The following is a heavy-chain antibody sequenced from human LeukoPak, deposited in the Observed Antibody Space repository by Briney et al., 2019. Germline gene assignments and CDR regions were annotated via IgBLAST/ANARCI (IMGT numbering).Heavy chain of an antibody. CDR1: DDSFSSNY. D-gene: IGHD4-17*01. CDR2: ISYIGST. V-gene: IGHV4-59*01. CDR3: ARDLVTVTKGFDI. Sequence: SETLSLTCAVSDDSFSSNYWTWIRQPPGKGLEWDGYISYIGSTNYNPSLKSRVTISIDTSRNQFSLRLSSVTAADTAVYYCARDLVTVTKGFDIWGQGTMVSVSS. J-gene: IGHJ3*02.